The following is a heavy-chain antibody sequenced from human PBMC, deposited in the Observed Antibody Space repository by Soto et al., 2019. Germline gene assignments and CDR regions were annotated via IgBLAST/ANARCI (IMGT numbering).Heavy chain of an antibody. V-gene: IGHV1-2*02. J-gene: IGHJ5*02. CDR3: ARVIRGAYYNSPLDT. Sequence: ASVKVSCKASGYTFTGYFMHWVRQAPGQGLEWMGWINPYSGGADYAQSFQGRVTMTRDTSISTVYMELSRLRFDDTAVYYCARVIRGAYYNSPLDTWGQGTVVTFSS. CDR2: INPYSGGA. CDR1: GYTFTGYF. D-gene: IGHD3-10*01.